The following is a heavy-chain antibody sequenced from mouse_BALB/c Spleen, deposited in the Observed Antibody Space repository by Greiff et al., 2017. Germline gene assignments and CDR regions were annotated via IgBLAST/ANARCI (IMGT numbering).Heavy chain of an antibody. J-gene: IGHJ4*01. V-gene: IGHV5-12-1*01. CDR2: ISSGGGST. CDR1: GFAFSSYD. Sequence: EVQLVESGGGLVKPGGSLKLSCAASGFAFSSYDMSWVRQTPEKRLEWVAYISSGGGSTYYPDTVKGRFTISRDNAKNTLYLQMSSLKSEDTAMYYCARHPGWVLYAMDYWGQGTSVTVSS. D-gene: IGHD1-1*02. CDR3: ARHPGWVLYAMDY.